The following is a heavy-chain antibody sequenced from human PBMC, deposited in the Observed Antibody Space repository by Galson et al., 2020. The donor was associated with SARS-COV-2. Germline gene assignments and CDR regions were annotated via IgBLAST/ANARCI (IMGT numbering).Heavy chain of an antibody. V-gene: IGHV3-30-3*01. D-gene: IGHD2-2*01. CDR1: GFTFSSYA. CDR2: ISYDGSNK. Sequence: GGSLRLSCEASGFTFSSYAMHWVRQAPGKGLEWVAVISYDGSNKYYADSVKGRFTIPRDNSKNTLYLQMNSLRAEDTAVYYCARDRSVVPAANEQWLVPTLGYYFDYWGQGTLVTVSS. J-gene: IGHJ4*02. CDR3: ARDRSVVPAANEQWLVPTLGYYFDY.